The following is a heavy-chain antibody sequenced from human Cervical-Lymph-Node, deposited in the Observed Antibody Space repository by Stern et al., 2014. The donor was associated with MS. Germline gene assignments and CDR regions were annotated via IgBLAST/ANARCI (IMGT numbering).Heavy chain of an antibody. V-gene: IGHV1-18*01. D-gene: IGHD5-12*01. CDR3: ARDGYDVSGLSDY. CDR2: ISGYNGNT. J-gene: IGHJ4*02. CDR1: AYNFTNYG. Sequence: QMQLVQSGAEVKKPGASVKVSCKTSAYNFTNYGVTWVRRAPGQGLEWMGWISGYNGNTKYEEKFQGRVAMTTDTSTKTAYMELRSLRSSDTAVYYCARDGYDVSGLSDYWGQGTLVTVSS.